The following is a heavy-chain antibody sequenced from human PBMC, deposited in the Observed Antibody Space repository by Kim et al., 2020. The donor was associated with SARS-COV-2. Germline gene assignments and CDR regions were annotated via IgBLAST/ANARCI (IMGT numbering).Heavy chain of an antibody. CDR3: ARGLTAILPFDY. D-gene: IGHD2-21*02. Sequence: YPESVKGRFTISRDNSKNTLYLQMNSLRAEDTAVYYCARGLTAILPFDYWGQGTLVTVSS. V-gene: IGHV3-66*01. J-gene: IGHJ4*02.